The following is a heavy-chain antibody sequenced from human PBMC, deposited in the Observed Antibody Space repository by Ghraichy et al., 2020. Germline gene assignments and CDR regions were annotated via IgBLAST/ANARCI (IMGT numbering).Heavy chain of an antibody. CDR3: ARLSRLGDFDY. CDR1: GGSISSYY. V-gene: IGHV4-4*09. CDR2: IYTSGST. Sequence: SETLSLTCTVSGGSISSYYWSWIRQPPGKGLEWIGYIYTSGSTNYNPSLKSRVTISVDTSKNQFSLKLSSVTAADTAVYYCARLSRLGDFDYWGQGTLVTVSS. D-gene: IGHD3-9*01. J-gene: IGHJ4*02.